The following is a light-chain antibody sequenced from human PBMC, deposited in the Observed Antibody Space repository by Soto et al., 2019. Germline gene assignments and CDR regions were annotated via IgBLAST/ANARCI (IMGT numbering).Light chain of an antibody. J-gene: IGLJ7*01. CDR1: SGHSSYA. CDR2: LNSDGSH. V-gene: IGLV4-69*01. Sequence: QAVLTQSPSASASLGASVKLTRTLSSGHSSYAIAWHQQQPEKGPRYLMKLNSDGSHSKGDGIPDRFSGSSSGAERYLTISSLQSEDEADYYCQTWGTVHAVFGGGTQLTVL. CDR3: QTWGTVHAV.